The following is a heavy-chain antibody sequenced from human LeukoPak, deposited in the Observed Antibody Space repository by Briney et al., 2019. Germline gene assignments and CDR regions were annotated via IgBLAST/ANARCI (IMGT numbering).Heavy chain of an antibody. CDR3: AKGSYYDSSGSFYFDY. Sequence: GGSLRLSRAASGFTFSSSAMSWVRQAPGKGLEWVSGISGSGDNTYYADSVKGRFTISRDNSKNTLYVQVNSLGTEDTAAYYCAKGSYYDSSGSFYFDYWGQGTLVTVSS. J-gene: IGHJ4*02. CDR1: GFTFSSSA. V-gene: IGHV3-23*01. CDR2: ISGSGDNT. D-gene: IGHD3-22*01.